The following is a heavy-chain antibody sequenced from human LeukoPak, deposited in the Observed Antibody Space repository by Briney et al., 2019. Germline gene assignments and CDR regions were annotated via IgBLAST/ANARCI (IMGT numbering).Heavy chain of an antibody. D-gene: IGHD1-14*01. CDR1: GGSFTSSTYY. J-gene: IGHJ4*02. CDR2: MYYSGST. V-gene: IGHV4-39*01. Sequence: SETLSLTCTVSGGSFTSSTYYWGWIRQPPGKGLEWIGSMYYSGSTYYNPSLKSRVIIPVDTSNNQFSLKLSSVTAADTAAYYCARYAERTAGSDFWGQGTLVTVSS. CDR3: ARYAERTAGSDF.